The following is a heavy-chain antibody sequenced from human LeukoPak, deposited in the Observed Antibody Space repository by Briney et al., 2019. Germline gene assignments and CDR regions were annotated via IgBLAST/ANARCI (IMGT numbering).Heavy chain of an antibody. CDR1: GGSISSSSYY. D-gene: IGHD6-19*01. V-gene: IGHV4-39*07. Sequence: SETLSLTCTVSGGSISSSSYYWGWIRQPPGKGLEWIGSIYYSGSTYYNPSLKSRVTISVDTSKNQFSLKLSSVTAADTAVYYCAGRIAVAGTSNYFDYWGQGTLVTVSS. CDR2: IYYSGST. J-gene: IGHJ4*02. CDR3: AGRIAVAGTSNYFDY.